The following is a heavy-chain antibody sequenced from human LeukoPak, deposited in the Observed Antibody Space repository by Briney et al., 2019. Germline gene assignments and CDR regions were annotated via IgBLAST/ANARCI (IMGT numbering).Heavy chain of an antibody. CDR2: VNPNSGDT. CDR1: GYTFTGYY. D-gene: IGHD3-22*01. V-gene: IGHV1-2*02. Sequence: ASVKVSCKASGYTFTGYYMHWVRQAPGQGLEWMGWVNPNSGDTNYAQKFQGRVTMTRDTSISTAYMELSRLRSDDTAVYYCARGPSRYYYDSSGYFDYWGRGTLVTVSS. CDR3: ARGPSRYYYDSSGYFDY. J-gene: IGHJ4*02.